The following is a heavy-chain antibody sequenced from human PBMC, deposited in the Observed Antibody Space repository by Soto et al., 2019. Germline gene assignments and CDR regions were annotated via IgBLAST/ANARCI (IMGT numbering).Heavy chain of an antibody. CDR1: GGSISSGGYY. V-gene: IGHV4-31*03. D-gene: IGHD3-22*01. J-gene: IGHJ4*02. Sequence: QVQLQQSGPGLVKPSQTLSLTCTVSGGSISSGGYYWSWIRQHPGKGLEWIGYIYYSGSTYYNPSLKSRVTISVDTSKKQFSLKLRSVTAADTSVYYCARGTYYYDSSGYYPPDYWGQGTLVAVSS. CDR2: IYYSGST. CDR3: ARGTYYYDSSGYYPPDY.